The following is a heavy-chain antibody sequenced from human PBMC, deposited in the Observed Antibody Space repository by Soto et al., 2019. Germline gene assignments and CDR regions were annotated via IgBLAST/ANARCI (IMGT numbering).Heavy chain of an antibody. CDR3: ASPKRGQYYGPDGFDI. V-gene: IGHV1-2*02. CDR1: GYSLSGYY. D-gene: IGHD3-10*01. J-gene: IGHJ3*02. CDR2: INPNSGDT. Sequence: QMHLVQSGAEVKQPGASVRVSCEASGYSLSGYYMHWVRQAPGQGLEWMGWINPNSGDTNFAQKFQGRVSMTRDLSISAAYMELSRLRSDDTAVYYCASPKRGQYYGPDGFDIWGQGTMVTVSS.